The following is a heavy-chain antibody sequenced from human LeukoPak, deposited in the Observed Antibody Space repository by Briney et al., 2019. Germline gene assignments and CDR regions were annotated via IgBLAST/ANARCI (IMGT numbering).Heavy chain of an antibody. J-gene: IGHJ4*02. CDR3: ARRGIAVAGNDY. CDR1: GFNLDDYG. CDR2: INWNGGST. Sequence: GSLRLSCSASGFNLDDYGLSWVRQASGKGLEWVPGINWNGGSTGYADSVKGRFTISRDNAKNSLYLQMNSLRAEDTALYYCARRGIAVAGNDYWGQGTLVTVSS. V-gene: IGHV3-20*04. D-gene: IGHD6-19*01.